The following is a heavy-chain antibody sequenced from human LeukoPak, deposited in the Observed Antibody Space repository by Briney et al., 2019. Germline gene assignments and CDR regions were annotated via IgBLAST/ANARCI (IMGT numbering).Heavy chain of an antibody. Sequence: GGSLRLSCAASGFTFINYAMIWVRQAPGKGLEWVSSISSSSSYIYYADSVKGRFTISRDNAKNSLYLQMNSLRAEDTAVYYCARDFRRSAFDIWGQGTMVTVSS. D-gene: IGHD3-10*01. CDR1: GFTFINYA. V-gene: IGHV3-21*01. CDR3: ARDFRRSAFDI. J-gene: IGHJ3*02. CDR2: ISSSSSYI.